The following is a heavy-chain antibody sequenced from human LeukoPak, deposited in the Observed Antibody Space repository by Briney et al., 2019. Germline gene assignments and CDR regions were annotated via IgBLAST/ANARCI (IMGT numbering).Heavy chain of an antibody. CDR3: ANPRYDSSGYYYVD. V-gene: IGHV1-3*01. J-gene: IGHJ4*02. CDR2: INGGSGNT. Sequence: ASVKVSCKASGYTFIDYTMHWLREAPGQRLDWMGWINGGSGNTKYSPEFQGRVTITRDTSASTGYMELSSLRSEDTAVYYCANPRYDSSGYYYVDWGQGTLVTVSS. CDR1: GYTFIDYT. D-gene: IGHD3-22*01.